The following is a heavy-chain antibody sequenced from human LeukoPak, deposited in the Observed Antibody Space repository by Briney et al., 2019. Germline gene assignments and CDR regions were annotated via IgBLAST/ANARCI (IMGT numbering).Heavy chain of an antibody. J-gene: IGHJ3*02. CDR3: ASAGDSSDYYYFSAFDI. CDR1: GYTFSNCW. V-gene: IGHV5-51*01. CDR2: IYPGDSDT. Sequence: GESLKISCKGSGYTFSNCWIGWVRQMPGKGLEWMGIIYPGDSDTTYSPSFQGQVTISADKTISTAYLQWSSLKASDTATYYCASAGDSSDYYYFSAFDIWGQGTMVTVSS. D-gene: IGHD3-22*01.